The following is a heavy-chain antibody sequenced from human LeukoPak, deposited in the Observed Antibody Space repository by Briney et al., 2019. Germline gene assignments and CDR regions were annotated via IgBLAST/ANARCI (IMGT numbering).Heavy chain of an antibody. D-gene: IGHD6-6*01. CDR1: GFPFNTYA. V-gene: IGHV3-21*01. Sequence: GGSLRLSCAASGFPFNTYAMHWVRQAPGKGLEWISFISTSSIYIYYADSVKGRSTISRDNARNPLYLQMNSLRAEDTAVYYCARGEWSSSPFDYWGQGTLVTVSS. J-gene: IGHJ4*02. CDR2: ISTSSIYI. CDR3: ARGEWSSSPFDY.